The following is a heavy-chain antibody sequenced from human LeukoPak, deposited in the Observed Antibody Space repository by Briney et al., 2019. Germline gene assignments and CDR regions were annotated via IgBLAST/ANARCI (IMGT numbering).Heavy chain of an antibody. D-gene: IGHD1/OR15-1a*01. CDR2: IESYGTPM. CDR3: ARDWDNKPDY. J-gene: IGHJ4*02. Sequence: GGSLRLSCAASGFIFSDYYMSWIRQAPGRGLEWVAYIESYGTPMYYADSVEGRFTISRDNANSALYLHMNNLRAEDTAVYYCARDWDNKPDYWGQGTLVTVSS. CDR1: GFIFSDYY. V-gene: IGHV3-11*01.